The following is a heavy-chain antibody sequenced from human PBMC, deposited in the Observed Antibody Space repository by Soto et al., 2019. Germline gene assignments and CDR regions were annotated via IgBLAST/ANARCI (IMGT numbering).Heavy chain of an antibody. D-gene: IGHD3-10*01. CDR1: GYIFSNYY. Sequence: QVQLVQSGAEVKKPGTSVKVSCKASGYIFSNYYMHWVRQAPGQGLEWMGVFNPSGAATHYAQSFQGRVSVTRDTSTSTVYMELSTLTSEDTAVYYCARRGMSKIGFDTWGQGTMVTVSS. V-gene: IGHV1-46*01. CDR3: ARRGMSKIGFDT. CDR2: FNPSGAAT. J-gene: IGHJ3*02.